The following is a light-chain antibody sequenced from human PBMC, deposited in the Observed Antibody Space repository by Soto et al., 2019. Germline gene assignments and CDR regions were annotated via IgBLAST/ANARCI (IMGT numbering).Light chain of an antibody. J-gene: IGKJ4*01. Sequence: EIVMTQSPATLSVSPGERATLSCRASQSVSSNLAWYHQKPGQPPRLLIYDASTRATGLPARFSGSGSGTEFTLTISSLQSEDFGVYFCQQYNDWLSFGVGTKVEIK. CDR1: QSVSSN. CDR3: QQYNDWLS. CDR2: DAS. V-gene: IGKV3-15*01.